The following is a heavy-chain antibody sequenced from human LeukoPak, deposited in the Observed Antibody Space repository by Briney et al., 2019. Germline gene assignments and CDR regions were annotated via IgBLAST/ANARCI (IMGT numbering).Heavy chain of an antibody. D-gene: IGHD6-6*01. V-gene: IGHV3-66*01. CDR3: ARDSSSYYFDD. J-gene: IGHJ4*02. CDR1: GFTFSSYG. CDR2: IYTGGTT. Sequence: QPGRSLRLSCAASGFTFSSYGMHWARQAPGKGLEWVSIIYTGGTTHYADSLKDRFTISRDDSINTLYLQMNSLRAADTAVYYCARDSSSYYFDDWGQGNLVTVSS.